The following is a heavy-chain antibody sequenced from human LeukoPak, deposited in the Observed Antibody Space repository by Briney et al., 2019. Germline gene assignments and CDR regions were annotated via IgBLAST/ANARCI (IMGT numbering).Heavy chain of an antibody. CDR3: ARDLYGDYAEDY. V-gene: IGHV3-21*01. D-gene: IGHD4-17*01. J-gene: IGHJ4*02. CDR2: ISSSSNYI. Sequence: GGSLRLSCAASGFTFSSYSMNWVRQAPGKGLEWVSSISSSSNYIYYADSVKGRFTISRGNAKNSLYLQMNSLRAEDTAVYYCARDLYGDYAEDYWGQGTLVTVSS. CDR1: GFTFSSYS.